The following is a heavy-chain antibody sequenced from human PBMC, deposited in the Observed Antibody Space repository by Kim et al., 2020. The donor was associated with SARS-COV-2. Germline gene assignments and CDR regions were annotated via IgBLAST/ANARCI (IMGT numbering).Heavy chain of an antibody. V-gene: IGHV3-23*01. CDR1: GFTFSSYA. J-gene: IGHJ5*02. D-gene: IGHD3-10*01. CDR3: AKEPVLLWFGESNWFDP. CDR2: ISGSGGST. Sequence: GGSLRLSCAASGFTFSSYAMSWVRQAPGKGLEWVSAISGSGGSTYYADSVKGRFTISRDNSKNTLYLQMNSLRAEDTAVYYCAKEPVLLWFGESNWFDPWGQGTLVTVSS.